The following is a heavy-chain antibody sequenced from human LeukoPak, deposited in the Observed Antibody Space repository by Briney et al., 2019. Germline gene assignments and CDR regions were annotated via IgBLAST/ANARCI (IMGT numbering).Heavy chain of an antibody. CDR2: IYPSDSDS. CDR3: VRRYYDTPRFRCAFDI. CDR1: GYSFTSYW. V-gene: IGHV5-51*01. Sequence: GESLKISCKGSGYSFTSYWIGWVRQMPGKGLEWMGFIYPSDSDSRYSPSFQGQVTISVDKSISTAYLQWSSLKASDTAMYYCVRRYYDTPRFRCAFDIWGQGTMVTVSS. J-gene: IGHJ3*02. D-gene: IGHD3-16*01.